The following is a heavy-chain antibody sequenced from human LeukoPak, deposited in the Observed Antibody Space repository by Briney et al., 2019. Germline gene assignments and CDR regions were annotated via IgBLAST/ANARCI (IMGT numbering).Heavy chain of an antibody. CDR1: GGSFSGYY. CDR2: INHSGST. V-gene: IGHV4-34*01. Sequence: SETLSLTCAVYGGSFSGYYWSWIRQPPGKGLEWIGEINHSGSTNYNPSLKSRVTISVDTSKNQFSLKLSSVTAADTAVYYCARGVHYFDYWGQGTLITVSS. CDR3: ARGVHYFDY. J-gene: IGHJ4*02.